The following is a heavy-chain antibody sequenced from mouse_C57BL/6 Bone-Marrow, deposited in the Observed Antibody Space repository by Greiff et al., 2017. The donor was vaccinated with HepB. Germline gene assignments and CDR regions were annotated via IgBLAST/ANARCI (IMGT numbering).Heavy chain of an antibody. CDR1: GYSFTDYN. D-gene: IGHD2-2*01. J-gene: IGHJ4*01. CDR2: INPNYGTT. Sequence: VQLQQSGPELVKPGASVKISCKASGYSFTDYNMHWVKQSNGKSLEWIGVINPNYGTTSYNQKFKGTATLTVDQSSSTAYMQLNSLTSEDSAVYYCARDGYETWYYAMDYWGQGTSVTVSS. V-gene: IGHV1-39*01. CDR3: ARDGYETWYYAMDY.